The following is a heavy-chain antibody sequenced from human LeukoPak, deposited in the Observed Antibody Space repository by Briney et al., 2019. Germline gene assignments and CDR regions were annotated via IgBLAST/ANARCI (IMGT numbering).Heavy chain of an antibody. D-gene: IGHD3-16*01. J-gene: IGHJ3*01. V-gene: IGHV3-74*01. CDR2: INTDGSST. CDR3: ARDFLHLGG. Sequence: GGSLRLSCAASGFTFSSYGMSWVRQAPGKGLVWVSRINTDGSSTSYVDSVKGRFTISRDNAKNTLYLQMNSLRAEDTAVYYCARDFLHLGGWGQGTMVTVSS. CDR1: GFTFSSYG.